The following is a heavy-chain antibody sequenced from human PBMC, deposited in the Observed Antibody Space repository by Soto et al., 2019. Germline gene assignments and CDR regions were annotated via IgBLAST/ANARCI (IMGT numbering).Heavy chain of an antibody. D-gene: IGHD2-2*01. J-gene: IGHJ6*02. V-gene: IGHV3-33*01. CDR2: MWYDGSNK. CDR3: ARDLVVVPAARVYYYYGMDV. CDR1: GFTFSSYG. Sequence: PGGSLRLSCAASGFTFSSYGMHWVRQAPGKGLEWVAVMWYDGSNKYYADSVKGRFTISRDNSKNTLYLQMNSLRAEDTAVYYCARDLVVVPAARVYYYYGMDVWGQGTTVTVSS.